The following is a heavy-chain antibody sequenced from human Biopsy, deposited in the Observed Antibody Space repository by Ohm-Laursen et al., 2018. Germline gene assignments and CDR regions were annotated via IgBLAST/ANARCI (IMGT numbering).Heavy chain of an antibody. V-gene: IGHV1-8*01. J-gene: IGHJ5*02. CDR1: GYTFTSYA. CDR3: GRAVRNQLLTDP. CDR2: LNPVSGNS. D-gene: IGHD1-7*01. Sequence: ASVKVSCKASGYTFTSYAITWVRQASGQGPEWIGGLNPVSGNSNFGQKFRGRVTVTSDTSISTAYMELSGLTSDDTATYYCGRAVRNQLLTDPWGQGTLVTVTS.